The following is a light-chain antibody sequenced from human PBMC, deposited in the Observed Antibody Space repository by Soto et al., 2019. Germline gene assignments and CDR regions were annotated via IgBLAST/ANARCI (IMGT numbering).Light chain of an antibody. J-gene: IGKJ1*01. CDR1: QSVTSNY. CDR3: QQYGSSPWT. V-gene: IGKV3-20*01. CDR2: GAS. Sequence: EVVLTQSTATLSLSPGERGALSCGASQSVTSNYLAWYQQKPGQAPRLLIYGASSRATGIPDRFSGSGSGTDFTLTISRLEPEDFAVYYCQQYGSSPWTFGQGTKVDI.